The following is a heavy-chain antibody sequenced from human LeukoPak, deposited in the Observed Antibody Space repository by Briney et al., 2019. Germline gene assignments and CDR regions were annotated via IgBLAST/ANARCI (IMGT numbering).Heavy chain of an antibody. V-gene: IGHV1-2*04. CDR3: ARDGKGYCSGGSCYGPAGFDY. CDR1: GYTFTGYY. D-gene: IGHD2-15*01. J-gene: IGHJ4*02. CDR2: INPNSGGT. Sequence: ASVKVSCKASGYTFTGYYMHWVRQAPGQGLEWMGWINPNSGGTNYAQKFQGWVTMTRDTCISTAYMELSRLRSDDTAMYYCARDGKGYCSGGSCYGPAGFDYWGQGTLVTVSS.